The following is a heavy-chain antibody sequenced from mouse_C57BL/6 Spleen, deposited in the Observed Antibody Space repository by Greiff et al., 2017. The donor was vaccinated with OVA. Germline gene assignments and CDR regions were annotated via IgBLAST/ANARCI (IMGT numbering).Heavy chain of an antibody. CDR1: GFTFSSYG. Sequence: EVKLMESGGDLVKPGGSLKLSCAASGFTFSSYGMSWVRQTPDKRLEWVATISSGGSYTYYPDSVKGRFTISGDNAKNTLYLQMSSLKSEDTAMYYCARHLIYYYGSSQGNYFDYWGQGTTLTVSS. D-gene: IGHD1-1*01. J-gene: IGHJ2*01. CDR3: ARHLIYYYGSSQGNYFDY. V-gene: IGHV5-6*01. CDR2: ISSGGSYT.